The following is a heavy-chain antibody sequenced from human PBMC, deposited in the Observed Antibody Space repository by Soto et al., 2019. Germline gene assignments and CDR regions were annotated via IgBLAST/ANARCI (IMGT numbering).Heavy chain of an antibody. J-gene: IGHJ5*02. Sequence: SLRLSCAASGFAFDDYVMHWVRQPPGRGLEWVSGITWNGGTIRYVDSVKGRFTISRDNAENSLYLQMNSLRPEDTAVYYCAKTMARLGGYDMNWLAPWGQGTMVTVSS. CDR2: ITWNGGTI. V-gene: IGHV3-9*01. CDR3: AKTMARLGGYDMNWLAP. CDR1: GFAFDDYV. D-gene: IGHD5-12*01.